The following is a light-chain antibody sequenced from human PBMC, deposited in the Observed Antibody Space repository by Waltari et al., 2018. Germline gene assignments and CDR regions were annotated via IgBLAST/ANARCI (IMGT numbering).Light chain of an antibody. CDR1: DSNIGAGYD. V-gene: IGLV1-40*01. J-gene: IGLJ3*02. Sequence: QSVLTQPPSVSGAPGQRVTISCTGSDSNIGAGYDVHWYPQLPGTAPKLLIDGNTNRPPGIPERFSGSKSGASGSLAITGLQAEDEAYYYCQSYDRSLTGSWVFGGGTKLTVL. CDR2: GNT. CDR3: QSYDRSLTGSWV.